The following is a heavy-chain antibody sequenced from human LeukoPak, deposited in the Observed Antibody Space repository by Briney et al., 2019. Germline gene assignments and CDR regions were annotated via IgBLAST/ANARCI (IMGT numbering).Heavy chain of an antibody. D-gene: IGHD6-19*01. Sequence: LSGTLSLTCGVSGDSISRGNYWNWVRQFPGKGLEWIGDIYQSGITNYNPSLKSRVTMSLDKSKNEFSLSLHSVTAADTAVYFCARDPRPRGGWFYFDYWGQGILVTVSS. CDR1: GDSISRGNY. CDR3: ARDPRPRGGWFYFDY. J-gene: IGHJ4*02. V-gene: IGHV4-4*02. CDR2: IYQSGIT.